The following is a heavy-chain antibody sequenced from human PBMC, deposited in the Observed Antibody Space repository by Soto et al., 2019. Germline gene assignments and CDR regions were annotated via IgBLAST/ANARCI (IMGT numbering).Heavy chain of an antibody. V-gene: IGHV1-69*08. Sequence: QVQLVQSGAEVKKPGSSVKVSCKASGGTFSSYTISWVRQAPGQGLEWMGRIIPILGIANYAQKFQGRVTITADKSTSTAYMELSSLRSEDTAVYYCARDDYADYYFDYWGQGTLVTVSS. D-gene: IGHD4-17*01. CDR3: ARDDYADYYFDY. CDR2: IIPILGIA. J-gene: IGHJ4*02. CDR1: GGTFSSYT.